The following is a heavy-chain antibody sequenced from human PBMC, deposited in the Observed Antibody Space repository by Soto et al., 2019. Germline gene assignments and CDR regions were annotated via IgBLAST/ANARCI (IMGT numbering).Heavy chain of an antibody. CDR2: ISSSSSYI. CDR3: ARDFMGWSCYYRYYHYAMDV. V-gene: IGHV3-21*01. D-gene: IGHD3-3*01. CDR1: GSAFRRYS. Sequence: GSLRLSCAASGSAFRRYSMNWVRQAPGQGLEWVSSISSSSSYIYYADSVKCRFTISRDNAKNSLYLQMNSLRAEDTAVYYCARDFMGWSCYYRYYHYAMDVWGQGTTVTVSS. J-gene: IGHJ6*02.